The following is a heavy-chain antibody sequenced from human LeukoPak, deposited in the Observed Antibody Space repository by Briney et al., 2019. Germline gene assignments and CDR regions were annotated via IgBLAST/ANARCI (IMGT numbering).Heavy chain of an antibody. CDR1: GYTLSEIS. V-gene: IGHV1-24*01. D-gene: IGHD2-8*01. CDR3: ARDDNYCTNGVCSDY. J-gene: IGHJ4*02. CDR2: FDPAEGET. Sequence: ASVTVSCKVSGYTLSEISMHWVRQAPGKGLEWMGGFDPAEGETIYAQKFQGRVTLTEDTSTNTAFLELSRLRSEDTAVYYCARDDNYCTNGVCSDYWGQGTLVTVSS.